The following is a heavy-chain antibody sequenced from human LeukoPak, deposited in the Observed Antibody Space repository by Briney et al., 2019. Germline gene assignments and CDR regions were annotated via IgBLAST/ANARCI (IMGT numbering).Heavy chain of an antibody. CDR2: ISGGVGTI. Sequence: GGSLRLSCAASGFSVNTYAMFWIRQAPGKGLEWVSGISGGVGTIYYADSVKGRFTISRDSSKNTLYLQMNSLRAEDTAVYYCAKGQVITSNLDSWGQGTLVTVSS. CDR3: AKGQVITSNLDS. V-gene: IGHV3-23*01. J-gene: IGHJ4*02. CDR1: GFSVNTYA. D-gene: IGHD2/OR15-2a*01.